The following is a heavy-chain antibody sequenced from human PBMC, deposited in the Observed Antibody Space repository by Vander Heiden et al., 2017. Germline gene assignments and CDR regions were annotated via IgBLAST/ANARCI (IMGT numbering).Heavy chain of an antibody. D-gene: IGHD2-21*02. CDR1: GFPFSRYA. V-gene: IGHV3-23*01. CDR2: ISDSGGIT. J-gene: IGHJ4*02. Sequence: EVQVLESGGGLVQPGGPLRLSCAASGFPFSRYAMSWVRRAPGKGLEWVSVISDSGGITYYADSVKGRFTISRDNSKNTLYLQMNSLRAEDTAIYYCAKELNANGGDSLGYFDYWGQGTLVTVSP. CDR3: AKELNANGGDSLGYFDY.